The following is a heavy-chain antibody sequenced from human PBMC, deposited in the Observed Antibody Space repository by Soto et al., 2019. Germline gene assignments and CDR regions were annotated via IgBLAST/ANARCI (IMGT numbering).Heavy chain of an antibody. Sequence: SETLSLTCTVSGGSISSGDYYWSWIRQPPGKGLEWIGYIYYSGSTYYNPSLKSRVTISVDTSKNQFSLKLSSVTAADTVVYSCARDQGFWSGYTIYNYGMDVGGQGTTVTVSS. CDR1: GGSISSGDYY. V-gene: IGHV4-30-4*01. D-gene: IGHD3-3*01. J-gene: IGHJ6*02. CDR2: IYYSGST. CDR3: ARDQGFWSGYTIYNYGMDV.